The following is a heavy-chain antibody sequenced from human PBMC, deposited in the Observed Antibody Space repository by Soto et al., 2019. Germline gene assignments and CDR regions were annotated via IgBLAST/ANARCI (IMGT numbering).Heavy chain of an antibody. CDR3: ARSYAGGWGDAYDI. Sequence: GESLKVSCGGSGYRFTNFWIAWVRQKPGRGLEWMGIIYPGDFDIRYSPSFQGQVPISADSSLSPPYCQSSSLKASDPAIYYCARSYAGGWGDAYDIWGQGKRVPVSS. V-gene: IGHV5-51*01. J-gene: IGHJ3*02. D-gene: IGHD6-19*01. CDR2: IYPGDFDI. CDR1: GYRFTNFW.